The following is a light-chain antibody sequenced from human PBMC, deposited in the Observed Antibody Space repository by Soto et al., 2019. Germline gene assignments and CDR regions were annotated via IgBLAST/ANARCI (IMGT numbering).Light chain of an antibody. CDR2: EVS. J-gene: IGLJ2*01. V-gene: IGLV2-14*01. Sequence: QSVLTQPASVSGSPGQSIAISCSGTSSDVGEYKSVSWYQHHPGKVPKLVIFEVSNRPSGVSNRFSGSKSGNTASLTISGLQAEDEADYYCSSYVDTNNFVFAGGTKLTVL. CDR1: SSDVGEYKS. CDR3: SSYVDTNNFV.